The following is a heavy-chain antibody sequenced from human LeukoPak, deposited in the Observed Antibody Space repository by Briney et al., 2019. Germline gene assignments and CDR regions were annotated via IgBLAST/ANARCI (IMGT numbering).Heavy chain of an antibody. V-gene: IGHV3-30*03. CDR3: AREVVRGERMDV. CDR1: GFTFSSYG. Sequence: GGSLRLSCAASGFTFSSYGMHWVRQAPGKGLEWVALVSYDGSSKYYADSVKGRFAISRDNSKNTLYLQMNSLRAEDTAVYYCAREVVRGERMDVWGQGTTVTVSS. D-gene: IGHD3-10*01. CDR2: VSYDGSSK. J-gene: IGHJ6*02.